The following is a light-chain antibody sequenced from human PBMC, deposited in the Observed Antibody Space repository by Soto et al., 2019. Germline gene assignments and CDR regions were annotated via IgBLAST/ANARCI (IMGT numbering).Light chain of an antibody. CDR1: QSISSW. J-gene: IGKJ4*01. Sequence: DIPMTQSPSTLSASVGDRVTITCRASQSISSWLAWYQQKAGKAPKVLIYKASSLESGVPSRFSGSGSGTEFTLTISSLQPDDFATYYCQQYNSYSLTFGGGTKVEIK. CDR3: QQYNSYSLT. V-gene: IGKV1-5*03. CDR2: KAS.